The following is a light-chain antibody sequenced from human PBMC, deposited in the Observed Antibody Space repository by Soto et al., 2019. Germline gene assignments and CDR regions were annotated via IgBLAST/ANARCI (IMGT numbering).Light chain of an antibody. CDR3: XXXTXSSTPYV. CDR2: DVT. Sequence: LTQPASVSGSPGQSITISCTGTSSDVGGYNYVSWYQQHPVKAPKLMIYDVTNRPSGVSDRFSGSKSGNTASLTISGLQAEDEADYYCXXXTXSSTPYVFGTGTXVTVL. CDR1: SSDVGGYNY. J-gene: IGLJ1*01. V-gene: IGLV2-14*01.